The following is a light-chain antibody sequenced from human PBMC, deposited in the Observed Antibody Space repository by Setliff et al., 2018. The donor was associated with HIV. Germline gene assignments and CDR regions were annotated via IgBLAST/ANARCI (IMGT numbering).Light chain of an antibody. CDR2: DVS. Sequence: SALTQPASVSGSPGQSITISCTGTSSDVGGSNYVSWYQQHPGKAPKLMIYDVSKRPSGVPARFSGFKAGNTASLFIAGLEPEDEADYYCCSYAGSYTFVFGTGTKVTVL. V-gene: IGLV2-11*01. CDR1: SSDVGGSNY. CDR3: CSYAGSYTFV. J-gene: IGLJ1*01.